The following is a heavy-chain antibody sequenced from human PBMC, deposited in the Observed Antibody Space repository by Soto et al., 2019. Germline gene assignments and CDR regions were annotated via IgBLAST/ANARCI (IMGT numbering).Heavy chain of an antibody. CDR2: IYYDGSEK. D-gene: IGHD3-10*01. J-gene: IGHJ6*04. Sequence: QVQVVESGGGVVQPGKSLRLSCAASGFTFSSYGMHWVRQAPGKGLEWVALIYYDGSEKYYAESVNGRFTISRANSKNTLYLQMNSLRVEDTAVYYCASGLGSGSYSPDVWGKGTTVTVSS. V-gene: IGHV3-33*03. CDR3: ASGLGSGSYSPDV. CDR1: GFTFSSYG.